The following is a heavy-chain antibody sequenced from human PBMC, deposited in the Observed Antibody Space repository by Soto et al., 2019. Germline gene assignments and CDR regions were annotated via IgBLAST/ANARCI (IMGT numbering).Heavy chain of an antibody. D-gene: IGHD6-19*01. CDR3: ARSVAVPGAHIDY. Sequence: SETLSLTCTISGGSINGYYWSWIRQSPGKGLEWLGYVYYTGSTNYSPSLRSRVSISVDTSKNEFSLRLSSVTAADTAVYFCARSVAVPGAHIDYWGQGTQVTVSS. CDR2: VYYTGST. V-gene: IGHV4-59*01. CDR1: GGSINGYY. J-gene: IGHJ4*02.